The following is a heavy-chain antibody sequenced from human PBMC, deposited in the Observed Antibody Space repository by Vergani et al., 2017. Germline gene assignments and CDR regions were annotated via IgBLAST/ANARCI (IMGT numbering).Heavy chain of an antibody. Sequence: QVQLQESGPGLVKPSETLSLTCTVSGGSISSYYWSWIRQPPWKGLEWIGYIYYSGSTNYNPSLKSRVTISVDTSKNQFSLKLSSVTAADTAVYYCARGVTIFGGVDYWGQGTLVTVSS. CDR3: ARGVTIFGGVDY. CDR2: IYYSGST. V-gene: IGHV4-59*01. CDR1: GGSISSYY. J-gene: IGHJ4*02. D-gene: IGHD3-3*01.